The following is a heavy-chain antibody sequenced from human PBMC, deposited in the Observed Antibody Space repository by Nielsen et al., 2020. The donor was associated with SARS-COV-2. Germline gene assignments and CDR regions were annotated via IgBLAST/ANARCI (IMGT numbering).Heavy chain of an antibody. Sequence: GESLKISCAASGFTFSSYGMHWVRQAPGKGLEWVAVIWYDGSNKYYADSVKGRFTISRDNSKNTLYLQMNSLRAEDTAVYYCAREEYTAMVYFDYWGQGTLVTVSS. V-gene: IGHV3-33*01. CDR1: GFTFSSYG. D-gene: IGHD5-18*01. J-gene: IGHJ4*02. CDR3: AREEYTAMVYFDY. CDR2: IWYDGSNK.